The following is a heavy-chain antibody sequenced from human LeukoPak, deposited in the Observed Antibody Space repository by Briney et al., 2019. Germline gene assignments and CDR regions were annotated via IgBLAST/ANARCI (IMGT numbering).Heavy chain of an antibody. CDR2: INSDGSAT. V-gene: IGHV3-74*01. J-gene: IGHJ4*02. CDR3: ARSIPYGTTWYGRSDY. D-gene: IGHD6-13*01. Sequence: GGSLRLSCAASGFTFGSPWMHWVRQAPGKGLVWVSRINSDGSATAYADSVKGRFTISRDNAENTLYLQMNSLRAEDTAIYYCARSIPYGTTWYGRSDYWGQGTLVTVSS. CDR1: GFTFGSPW.